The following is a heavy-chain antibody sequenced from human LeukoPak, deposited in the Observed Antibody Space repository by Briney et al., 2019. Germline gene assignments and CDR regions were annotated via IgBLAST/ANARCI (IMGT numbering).Heavy chain of an antibody. Sequence: GGSLRLSCAASGFTFSSYEMNWVRQAPGKGLEWVSYISSSGSTIYYADSVKGRFTISRDNAKNSLYLQMNSLRAEDTAVYYCARSGDSADDYWGQGTLVTVSS. CDR1: GFTFSSYE. CDR2: ISSSGSTI. J-gene: IGHJ4*02. D-gene: IGHD3-10*01. V-gene: IGHV3-48*03. CDR3: ARSGDSADDY.